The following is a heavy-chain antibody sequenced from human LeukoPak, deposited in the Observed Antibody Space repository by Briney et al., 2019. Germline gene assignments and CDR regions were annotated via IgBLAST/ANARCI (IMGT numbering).Heavy chain of an antibody. CDR1: GFTFNNYE. CDR3: ARQAYGSGWF. D-gene: IGHD6-19*01. Sequence: GGSLRLSCSASGFTFNNYEMSWVRQAPGKGLEWVSYISSSGSISYYSDSVKGRFTISRDNAKNSVSLQMNTLRSEDTGVYYCARQAYGSGWFWGQGTLVSVSS. J-gene: IGHJ4*02. CDR2: ISSSGSIS. V-gene: IGHV3-48*03.